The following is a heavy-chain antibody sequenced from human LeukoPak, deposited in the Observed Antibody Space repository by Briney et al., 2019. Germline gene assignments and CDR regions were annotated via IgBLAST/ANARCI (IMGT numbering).Heavy chain of an antibody. J-gene: IGHJ6*03. Sequence: GGSLRLSCAASEFSVGSNYMTWVRQAPGKGLEWVSLIYSGGSTYYADSVKGRFTISRDNSKNTLYLQMNSLRAEDTAVYYCAKAAGGLMDVWGKGTTVTVSS. V-gene: IGHV3-66*01. CDR1: EFSVGSNY. CDR3: AKAAGGLMDV. D-gene: IGHD1-26*01. CDR2: IYSGGST.